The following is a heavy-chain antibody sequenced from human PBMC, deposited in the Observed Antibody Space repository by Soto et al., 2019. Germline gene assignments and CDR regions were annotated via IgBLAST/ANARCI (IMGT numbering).Heavy chain of an antibody. CDR1: GYTFRNFG. Sequence: QIQLLQSGDEVKKPGASVKVTCKASGYTFRNFGISWVRQAPGQGLEWMGWISAYNANANYAQKFQGRLTMTADTSTSTAYMKLRSLRSDDTAVYYCARENSYFDYWGQGTLVTVSS. V-gene: IGHV1-18*01. J-gene: IGHJ4*02. CDR2: ISAYNANA. CDR3: ARENSYFDY.